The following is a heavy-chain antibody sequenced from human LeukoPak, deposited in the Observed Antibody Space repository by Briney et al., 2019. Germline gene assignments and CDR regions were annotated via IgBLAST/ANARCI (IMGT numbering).Heavy chain of an antibody. V-gene: IGHV3-23*01. J-gene: IGHJ6*02. CDR1: GFTFSSSA. CDR3: AKSTVATIRGMDYYYYGMDV. D-gene: IGHD5-12*01. Sequence: GGSLRLSCSASGFTFSSSAMSWVRQAPGKGLECLSTVSDSGDNTHHADSVKGRFTISRDNSRNTLYLQMNSLRAEDTAVYYCAKSTVATIRGMDYYYYGMDVWGQGTTVTVSS. CDR2: VSDSGDNT.